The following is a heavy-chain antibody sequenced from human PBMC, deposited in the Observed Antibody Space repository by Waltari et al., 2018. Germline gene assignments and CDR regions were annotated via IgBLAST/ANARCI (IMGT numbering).Heavy chain of an antibody. CDR3: ARCLAGLRFLQWLHFDS. J-gene: IGHJ4*02. CDR2: INPNSGGT. CDR1: GSIFTGYY. V-gene: IGHV1-2*02. D-gene: IGHD3-3*01. Sequence: QVQLVQSGAEVKKPGASVKVSCKASGSIFTGYYMHWVRQAPGQGLEWMGWINPNSGGTNYAQRFQGRVTMTRDTSISTVYMELSSLRSDDTAVYYCARCLAGLRFLQWLHFDSWGQGTLVTVSS.